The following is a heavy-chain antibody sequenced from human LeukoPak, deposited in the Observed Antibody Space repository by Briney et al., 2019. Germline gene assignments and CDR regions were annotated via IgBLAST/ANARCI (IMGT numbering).Heavy chain of an antibody. CDR3: TTGCSSSTCYPWDNSFDP. CDR1: GFTFSNAW. CDR2: IKSKTNGETT. Sequence: GGSLRLSCAASGFTFSNAWMSWVRQAPGRGLEWVGRIKSKTNGETTDYAAPVKGRFTISRDDSKNTLYLQMHSLKTEDTAVYYCTTGCSSSTCYPWDNSFDPWGQGTLATVSS. V-gene: IGHV3-15*01. D-gene: IGHD2-2*01. J-gene: IGHJ5*02.